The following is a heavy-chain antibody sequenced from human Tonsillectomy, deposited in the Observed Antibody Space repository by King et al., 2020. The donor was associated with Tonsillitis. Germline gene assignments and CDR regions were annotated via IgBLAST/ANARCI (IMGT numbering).Heavy chain of an antibody. D-gene: IGHD3-10*01. CDR3: ATTKNYYGSGSYHRGSQNWFDP. CDR1: GGSFTGYY. V-gene: IGHV4-34*01. J-gene: IGHJ5*02. Sequence: VQLQQWGAGLLKPAETLSLTCAVYGGSFTGYYWSWIRQPPGKGLEWIGEINHGGSTNYNPSLKSRFTISVDTSKNQFSLKLSSVTAADTAVYYCATTKNYYGSGSYHRGSQNWFDPWGQGTLVTVSS. CDR2: INHGGST.